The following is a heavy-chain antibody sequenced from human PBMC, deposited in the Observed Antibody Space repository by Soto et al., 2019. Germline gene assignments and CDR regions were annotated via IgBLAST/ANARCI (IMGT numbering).Heavy chain of an antibody. V-gene: IGHV4-31*03. J-gene: IGHJ4*02. Sequence: QVQLQESGPGLVQPSQTLSLSCIVSGGSVNRGAFYWSWIRQHPGKGLEWIGHIYYLGTTYYNPSLKSRLTISLDTSRNQFSLEVNSVSAADTAVYSCARVGSNGYTFEHWGQGTLVTVSS. CDR1: GGSVNRGAFY. CDR3: ARVGSNGYTFEH. D-gene: IGHD5-18*01. CDR2: IYYLGTT.